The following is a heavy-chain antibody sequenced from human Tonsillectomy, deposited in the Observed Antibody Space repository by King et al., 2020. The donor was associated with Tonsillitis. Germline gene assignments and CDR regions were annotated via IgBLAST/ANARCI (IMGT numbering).Heavy chain of an antibody. CDR3: ARTADSSSSAYFDY. J-gene: IGHJ4*02. CDR2: IDWDDDK. D-gene: IGHD6-6*01. CDR1: GFSLSTSGMR. Sequence: VTLKESGPSLVKPTQTLTLTCTFSGFSLSTSGMRVSWIRQPPGKALEWLARIDWDDDKFYSTSLKTRLTIPKDTAKNQWVLTMTNMDPVETATYYCARTADSSSSAYFDYWGQGTLVTVSS. V-gene: IGHV2-70*04.